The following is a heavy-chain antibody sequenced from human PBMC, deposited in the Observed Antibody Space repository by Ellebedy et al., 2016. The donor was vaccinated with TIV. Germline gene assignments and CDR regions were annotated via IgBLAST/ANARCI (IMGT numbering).Heavy chain of an antibody. D-gene: IGHD3-22*01. Sequence: GESLKISXAASGFTFSSYAMSWVRQAPGKGLEWVSAISGSGGSTYYADSVKGRFTISRDNSKNTLYLQMNSLRAEDTAVYYCAKGSLLITMIVDGMDVWGQGTTVTVSS. CDR3: AKGSLLITMIVDGMDV. V-gene: IGHV3-23*01. CDR2: ISGSGGST. J-gene: IGHJ6*02. CDR1: GFTFSSYA.